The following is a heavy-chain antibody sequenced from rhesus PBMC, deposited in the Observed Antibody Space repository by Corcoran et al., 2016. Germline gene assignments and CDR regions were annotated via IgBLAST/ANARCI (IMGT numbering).Heavy chain of an antibody. CDR2: INSCGGRK. CDR1: GFTFSSYG. J-gene: IGHJ4*01. V-gene: IGHV3S5*01. Sequence: EVQLVETGGGLVQPGGSLKLSCAASGFTFSSYGMSWVRQAPGKGLEWVSAINSCGGRKYYADSVKGRFTISRDNSKNTLSLQMNSLRAEDTAVYYCAKDKLIAAVFDYWGQGVLVTVSS. CDR3: AKDKLIAAVFDY. D-gene: IGHD6-31*01.